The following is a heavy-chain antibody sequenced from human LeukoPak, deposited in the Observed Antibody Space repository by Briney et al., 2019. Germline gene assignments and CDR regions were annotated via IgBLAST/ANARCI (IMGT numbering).Heavy chain of an antibody. Sequence: GGSLRLSCAASGFTFSDYYMSWIRQAPGKGLEWVSYIDNSGSTIYYADSLRGRFTISRDNAKNSLYLQINGLRVDDTAVYYCARGPERGSSPYYHYGMDVWGQGTTVTVSS. CDR3: ARGPERGSSPYYHYGMDV. D-gene: IGHD1-26*01. CDR2: IDNSGSTI. V-gene: IGHV3-11*01. J-gene: IGHJ6*02. CDR1: GFTFSDYY.